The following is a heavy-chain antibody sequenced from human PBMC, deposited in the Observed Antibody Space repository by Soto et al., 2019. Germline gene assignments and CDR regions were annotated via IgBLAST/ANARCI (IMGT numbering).Heavy chain of an antibody. Sequence: LVESGGASGQPGGSLRLSCTASGLALSRCWMYWVRQAPGKSLVWVSHINSGVNITPYPDSVRGRFPISRDNSKNTLSLDMHSLPTGDTAVYFCASSLGSPYFYYGLDVWGQGTTVNVSS. CDR2: INSGVNIT. CDR3: ASSLGSPYFYYGLDV. V-gene: IGHV3-74*01. D-gene: IGHD3-16*01. J-gene: IGHJ6*02. CDR1: GLALSRCW.